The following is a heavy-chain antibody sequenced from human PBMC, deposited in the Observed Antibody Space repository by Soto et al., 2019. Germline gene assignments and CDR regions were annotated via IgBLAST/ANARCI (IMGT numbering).Heavy chain of an antibody. V-gene: IGHV3-15*01. CDR2: IKSKTDGGTT. CDR1: GFTFSNAW. CDR3: ATEGGGGNDGLFDY. Sequence: EVQLVESGGGLVKPGGSLRLSCAASGFTFSNAWMSWVRQAPGKGLEWVGRIKSKTDGGTTDYAAPVKGRFTISRDDSKNTLYLQMNSLKTEDTAVYYCATEGGGGNDGLFDYWGQGTLVTVSS. D-gene: IGHD1-1*01. J-gene: IGHJ4*02.